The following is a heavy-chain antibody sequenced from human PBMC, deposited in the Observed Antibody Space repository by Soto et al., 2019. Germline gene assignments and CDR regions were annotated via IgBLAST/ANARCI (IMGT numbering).Heavy chain of an antibody. V-gene: IGHV4-30-4*01. Sequence: QEELQESGPGLVKLSQTLSRTCTVSGGSISSGDYYSSWIRQPPGKGLEWIGYIYYSGSTYYNPSLKSRVTISVDTSKNQFSLKLSSVTAADSAVYYCARDFYGSGSYYRNYYYGMDVWGQGTTVTVSS. CDR3: ARDFYGSGSYYRNYYYGMDV. CDR1: GGSISSGDYY. D-gene: IGHD3-10*01. J-gene: IGHJ6*02. CDR2: IYYSGST.